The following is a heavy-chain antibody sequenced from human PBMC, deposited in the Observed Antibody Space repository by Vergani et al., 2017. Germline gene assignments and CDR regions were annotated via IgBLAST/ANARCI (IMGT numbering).Heavy chain of an antibody. V-gene: IGHV4-59*01. CDR1: GGSICSYY. CDR2: IYYSGST. J-gene: IGHJ3*02. Sequence: QVQLQESGPGLVKPSETLSLTCTVSGGSICSYYWSWIRQPPGKGLEWIGYIYYSGSTNYNPSLKSRVTISVDTSKNQFSLKLSSVTAADTAVYYCARVLGSYCSGGSCYSEDDAFDIWGQGTMVTVSS. D-gene: IGHD2-15*01. CDR3: ARVLGSYCSGGSCYSEDDAFDI.